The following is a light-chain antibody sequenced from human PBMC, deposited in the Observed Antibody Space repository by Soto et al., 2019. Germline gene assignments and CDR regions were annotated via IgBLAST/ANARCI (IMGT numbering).Light chain of an antibody. CDR1: QGVSAY. Sequence: DIPMTQSPSSLSASVGDRVSITCRASQGVSAYLLWYQQTQGKAPKLLIYDASSLESGVPSRFSGSGSGTEFTLTISSLQPDDFATYYCQQYNSYSGTFGQGTKVEIK. CDR2: DAS. V-gene: IGKV1-5*01. CDR3: QQYNSYSGT. J-gene: IGKJ1*01.